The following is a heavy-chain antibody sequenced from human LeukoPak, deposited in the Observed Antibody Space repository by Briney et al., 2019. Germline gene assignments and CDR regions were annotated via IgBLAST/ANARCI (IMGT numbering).Heavy chain of an antibody. CDR2: IYYSGST. CDR3: ARAEYYFDY. Sequence: SETLSLTCTVSGGSISRYYWSWIRQPPGKGLEWIGYIYYSGSTNYNPSLKSRVTISVDTSKNQFSLKLSSVTAADTAVYYCARAEYYFDYWGQRTLVTVSS. J-gene: IGHJ4*02. CDR1: GGSISRYY. V-gene: IGHV4-59*01.